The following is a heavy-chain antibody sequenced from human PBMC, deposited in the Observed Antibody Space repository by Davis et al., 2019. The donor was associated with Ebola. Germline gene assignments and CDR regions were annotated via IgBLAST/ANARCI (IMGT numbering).Heavy chain of an antibody. CDR2: LGTSADT. CDR3: AKDTSNIWFDI. CDR1: GFVFRNYV. J-gene: IGHJ3*02. Sequence: GESLKISCAASGFVFRNYVMSWVRQAPGKGLEWVSTLGTSADTYYADSVKGRVTISRDNSKNTLYLQMNGLRVEDTAIYYCAKDTSNIWFDIWGQGTNVTVSS. V-gene: IGHV3-23*01. D-gene: IGHD1-26*01.